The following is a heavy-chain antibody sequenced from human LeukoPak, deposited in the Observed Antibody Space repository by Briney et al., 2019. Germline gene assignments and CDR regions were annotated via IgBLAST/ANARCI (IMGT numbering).Heavy chain of an antibody. CDR3: ARDPAYSNPFYYYFYYLDV. J-gene: IGHJ6*03. D-gene: IGHD5-12*01. CDR1: GGSISSSSYY. Sequence: SETLSLTCTVSGGSISSSSYYWGWIRQPPGKGLEWIGSIYYSGSTYYNPSLKSRVTISVDTSKNQFSLELSSVTAADTAVYYCARDPAYSNPFYYYFYYLDVWGKGTTVIVSS. V-gene: IGHV4-39*07. CDR2: IYYSGST.